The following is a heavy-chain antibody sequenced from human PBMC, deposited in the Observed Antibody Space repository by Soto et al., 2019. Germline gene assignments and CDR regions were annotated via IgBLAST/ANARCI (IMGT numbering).Heavy chain of an antibody. V-gene: IGHV3-33*01. D-gene: IGHD6-19*01. CDR3: AREGIAVAGTEGLNYYYYGMDV. CDR2: IWYDGSNE. J-gene: IGHJ6*02. CDR1: GFTFSNYG. Sequence: GGSLRLSCAASGFTFSNYGMHWVRQAPGKGLEWVAVIWYDGSNEYYADSVKGRFTISRDNSKNTLYLQMNSLRAEDTAVYYCAREGIAVAGTEGLNYYYYGMDVWGQGTTVTVSS.